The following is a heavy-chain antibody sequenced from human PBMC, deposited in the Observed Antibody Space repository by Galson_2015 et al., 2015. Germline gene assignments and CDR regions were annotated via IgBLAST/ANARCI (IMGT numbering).Heavy chain of an antibody. D-gene: IGHD2-15*01. J-gene: IGHJ5*02. CDR1: AFTVNTNY. Sequence: SLRLSCAASAFTVNTNYMTWVRQAPGKGLEWVSVIYSGGSTYYADSVKGRFTISRDNSKNTVYLQMNSLRAEDTAVYYCARDRSGRGWFDPWGQGTLVTVSS. CDR2: IYSGGST. CDR3: ARDRSGRGWFDP. V-gene: IGHV3-53*01.